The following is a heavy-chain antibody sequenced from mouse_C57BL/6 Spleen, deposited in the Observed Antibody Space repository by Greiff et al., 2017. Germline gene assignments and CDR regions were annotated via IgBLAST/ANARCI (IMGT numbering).Heavy chain of an antibody. V-gene: IGHV1-76*01. D-gene: IGHD1-3*01. CDR1: GYTFTDYY. CDR2: IYPGSGNT. Sequence: VQLQQSGAELVRPGASVKLSCKASGYTFTDYYINWVKQRPGQGLEWIARIYPGSGNTYYNEKFKGKATLTAEKSSSTAYMQLSSLTSEDSAVYFCARHGKSGFAYWGQGTLVTVSA. J-gene: IGHJ3*01. CDR3: ARHGKSGFAY.